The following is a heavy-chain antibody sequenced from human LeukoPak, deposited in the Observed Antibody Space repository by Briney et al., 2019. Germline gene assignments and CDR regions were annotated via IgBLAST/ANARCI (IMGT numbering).Heavy chain of an antibody. V-gene: IGHV3-30*18. CDR1: GFTFSSYG. CDR2: ISYDGSNK. CDR3: AKVGDLWFGELSSGMDY. D-gene: IGHD3-10*01. Sequence: GGSLRLSCAASGFTFSSYGMQWVRQAPGKGLEWVAVISYDGSNKYYADSVKGRFTISRDNSKNTLYLQMNSLRAEDTAVYYCAKVGDLWFGELSSGMDYWGQGTLVTVSS. J-gene: IGHJ4*02.